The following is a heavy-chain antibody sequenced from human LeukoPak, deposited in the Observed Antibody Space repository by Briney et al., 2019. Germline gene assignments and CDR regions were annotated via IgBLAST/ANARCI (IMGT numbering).Heavy chain of an antibody. D-gene: IGHD2-15*01. CDR2: ISYDGSNK. Sequence: GGSLRLSCAASGFTFSSYAMHWVRQAPGKGLEWVAVISYDGSNKYYADPVKGRFTISRDNSKNTLYLQMNSLRAEDTAVYYCAREPMYAALGYWGHVTLVTVYS. CDR3: AREPMYAALGY. CDR1: GFTFSSYA. V-gene: IGHV3-30*04. J-gene: IGHJ4*01.